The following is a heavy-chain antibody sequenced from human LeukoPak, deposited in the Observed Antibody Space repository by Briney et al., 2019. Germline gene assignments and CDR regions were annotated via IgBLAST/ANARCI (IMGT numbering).Heavy chain of an antibody. D-gene: IGHD2-15*01. CDR3: AKQLGYCSDGSCYFPY. CDR2: ISNNGGYT. Sequence: QPGESLRLSCTASGFTFSNFWMGWVRQAPGKGLEWVSAISNNGGYTYYADSVQGRFTISRDNSKSTLCLQMNSLRAEDTAVYYCAKQLGYCSDGSCYFPYWGQGTLVTVSS. CDR1: GFTFSNFW. J-gene: IGHJ4*02. V-gene: IGHV3-23*01.